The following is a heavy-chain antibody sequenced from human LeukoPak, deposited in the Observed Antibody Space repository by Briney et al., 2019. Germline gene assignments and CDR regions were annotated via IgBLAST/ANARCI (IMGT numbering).Heavy chain of an antibody. J-gene: IGHJ6*03. V-gene: IGHV4-4*07. D-gene: IGHD2/OR15-2a*01. CDR2: IYNHAKI. Sequence: PSETLYLTCTVSGGPISSYYWSWIRQPAGKGLEWIGRIYNHAKINYNPSLKSRLTLSIDTSKNKLSLKLSTLTAADTAVYYCAKESSSPYFHFYMEGWGQGTTVTVPS. CDR3: AKESSSPYFHFYMEG. CDR1: GGPISSYY.